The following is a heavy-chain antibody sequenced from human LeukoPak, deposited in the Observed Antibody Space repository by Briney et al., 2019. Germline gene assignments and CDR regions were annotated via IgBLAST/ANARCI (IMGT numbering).Heavy chain of an antibody. V-gene: IGHV3-21*01. CDR3: ARDHYCSGCSCLLF. D-gene: IGHD2-15*01. Sequence: GGSLRLSCAASGFTFSSYSISWVRQAPGKGLEWVSYISSSSSYIYYADSVKGRFTISRDNADNSLYLQMNSLRAEDTAVYYCARDHYCSGCSCLLFWGQGTLVTVSS. CDR2: ISSSSSYI. J-gene: IGHJ4*02. CDR1: GFTFSSYS.